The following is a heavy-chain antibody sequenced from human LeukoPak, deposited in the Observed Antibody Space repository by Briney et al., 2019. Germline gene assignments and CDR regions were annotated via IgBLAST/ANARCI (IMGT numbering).Heavy chain of an antibody. J-gene: IGHJ4*02. CDR3: AKEISGSYNFDY. Sequence: GGSLRLSCAASGFTFRTYGMNWVRQAPGKGLEWVSAISGSGGSTYYADSVKGRFTISRDNSKNTLYLQMNSLRAEDTAVYYCAKEISGSYNFDYWGQGTLVTVSS. CDR1: GFTFRTYG. V-gene: IGHV3-23*01. D-gene: IGHD1-26*01. CDR2: ISGSGGST.